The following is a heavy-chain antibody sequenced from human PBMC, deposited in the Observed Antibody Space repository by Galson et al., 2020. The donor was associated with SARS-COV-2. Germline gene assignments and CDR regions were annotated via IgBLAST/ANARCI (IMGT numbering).Heavy chain of an antibody. CDR3: ARDSYALALETVEAPGYPFDY. CDR1: GFILSDYT. V-gene: IGHV3-21*01. D-gene: IGHD5-12*01. Sequence: KIGESLKISCLASGFILSDYTINWVRQAPGKGLEWVASISSRSTHKYYIDSVRGRFTISRDNAKNSVFLQMNSLRLEDTAMYFCARDSYALALETVEAPGYPFDYWGQGTLVTVSS. J-gene: IGHJ4*02. CDR2: ISSRSTHK.